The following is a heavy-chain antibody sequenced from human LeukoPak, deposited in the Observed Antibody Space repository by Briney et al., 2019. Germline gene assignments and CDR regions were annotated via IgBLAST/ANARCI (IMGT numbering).Heavy chain of an antibody. CDR3: ARSPNDYSNYDYYFYGMDV. CDR1: GGTFSSYA. D-gene: IGHD4-11*01. Sequence: SVKVSCKASGGTFSSYAISWVRQAPGQGLEWMGGIIPIFGTANYAQKFQGRVTITADESTSTAYMELSSLRSEDTAVYYCARSPNDYSNYDYYFYGMDVWGQGTTVTVSS. J-gene: IGHJ6*02. V-gene: IGHV1-69*01. CDR2: IIPIFGTA.